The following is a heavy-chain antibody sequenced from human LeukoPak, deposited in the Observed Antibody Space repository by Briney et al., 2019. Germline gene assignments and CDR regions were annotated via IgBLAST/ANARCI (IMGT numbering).Heavy chain of an antibody. CDR2: IYHSGST. CDR3: ARDLYSSGWGYFDY. V-gene: IGHV4-38-2*02. J-gene: IGHJ4*02. Sequence: SEALSLTCTISGYSISSGYYWGWIRQPPGKGLEWIGSIYHSGSTYYNPSLKSRVTISLDTSENQFSLKLSSVTAADTAVYYCARDLYSSGWGYFDYWGQGTLVTVSS. D-gene: IGHD6-19*01. CDR1: GYSISSGYY.